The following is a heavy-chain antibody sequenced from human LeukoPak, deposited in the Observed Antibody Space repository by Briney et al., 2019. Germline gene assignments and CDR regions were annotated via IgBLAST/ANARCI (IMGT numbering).Heavy chain of an antibody. CDR2: INYSGST. CDR1: GGSISSSSYY. J-gene: IGHJ6*02. V-gene: IGHV4-39*01. D-gene: IGHD6-19*01. Sequence: SETLSLTCTVSGGSISSSSYYWGWIRQPPGKGLEWIGSINYSGSTYYNPSLKSRVTISVDTSKNQFSLKLSSVTAADTAVYYCARRMSAVAGSYYYYGMDVWGQGTTVTVSS. CDR3: ARRMSAVAGSYYYYGMDV.